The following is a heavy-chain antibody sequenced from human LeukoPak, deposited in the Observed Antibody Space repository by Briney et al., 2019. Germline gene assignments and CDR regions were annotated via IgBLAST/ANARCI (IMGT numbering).Heavy chain of an antibody. J-gene: IGHJ4*02. CDR1: GGTFSSYA. Sequence: SVKVSCKASGGTFSSYAISWVRQAPGQGLEWMGGIIPIFGTANYAQKFQGRVTITTDGSTSTAYMELSSLRSEDTAVYYCARDHRGITGTLTDYWGQGTLVTVSS. V-gene: IGHV1-69*05. D-gene: IGHD1-20*01. CDR3: ARDHRGITGTLTDY. CDR2: IIPIFGTA.